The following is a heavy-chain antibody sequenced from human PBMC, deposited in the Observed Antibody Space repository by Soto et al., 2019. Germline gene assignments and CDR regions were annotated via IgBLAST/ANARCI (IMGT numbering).Heavy chain of an antibody. CDR2: ISSSTTYT. CDR1: GFTFSDYY. D-gene: IGHD2-2*01. J-gene: IGHJ4*01. CDR3: VRKYPGTRPFDY. V-gene: IGHV3-11*03. Sequence: GGSLRLSCAASGFTFSDYYMTWIRQAPGKGLEWVSYISSSTTYTNYADSVKGRFTISRDNSRTTLYLQMNSLRVEDTALYYCVRKYPGTRPFDYWGQGTLVTV.